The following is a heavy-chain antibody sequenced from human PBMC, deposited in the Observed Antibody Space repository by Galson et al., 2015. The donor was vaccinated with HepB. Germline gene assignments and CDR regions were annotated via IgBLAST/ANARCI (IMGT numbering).Heavy chain of an antibody. CDR2: ISSSTTYT. J-gene: IGHJ4*02. CDR3: ARVADVDYGDHSHFDY. Sequence: SLRLSCAASGFTFSDYYMSWIRQAPGKGLEWISYISSSTTYTNYADSVKGRFTISRDNAKNSLYLQMNSLRAEDAAVYYCARVADVDYGDHSHFDYWGQGTLVTGSS. D-gene: IGHD4-17*01. V-gene: IGHV3-11*06. CDR1: GFTFSDYY.